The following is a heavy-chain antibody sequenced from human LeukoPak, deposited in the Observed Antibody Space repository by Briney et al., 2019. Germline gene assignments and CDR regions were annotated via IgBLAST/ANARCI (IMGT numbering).Heavy chain of an antibody. Sequence: GGSLRLPCAASGFTFSSYGMSWVRQAPGKGLEWVSGISGSGGATYYADSVKGQFTISRDDPHNTLYLQMNSLRAEDTAVYFCARGGVDYYGSGTYYLMYYFDNWGQGALVTVSS. D-gene: IGHD3-10*01. V-gene: IGHV3-23*01. J-gene: IGHJ4*02. CDR3: ARGGVDYYGSGTYYLMYYFDN. CDR1: GFTFSSYG. CDR2: ISGSGGAT.